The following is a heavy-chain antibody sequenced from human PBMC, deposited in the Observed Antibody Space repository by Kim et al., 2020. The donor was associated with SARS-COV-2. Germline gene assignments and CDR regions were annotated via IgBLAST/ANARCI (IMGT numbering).Heavy chain of an antibody. D-gene: IGHD2-21*02. V-gene: IGHV3-11*01. CDR3: ARDCGGDCFGAFDV. Sequence: YAESVNGRFTISRDNAKNSLYLQMNSLRAEDAAVYFCARDCGGDCFGAFDVWGHGTVVTVSS. J-gene: IGHJ3*01.